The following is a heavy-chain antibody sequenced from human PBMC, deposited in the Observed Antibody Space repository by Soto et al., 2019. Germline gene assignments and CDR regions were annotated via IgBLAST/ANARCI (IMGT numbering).Heavy chain of an antibody. CDR3: AKDTDYYGSGSYESYYYYGMDV. CDR2: ISGSGGST. V-gene: IGHV3-23*01. CDR1: GFTFSSHA. Sequence: GGSLRLSCAASGFTFSSHAMSWVRQAPGKGLEWVSAISGSGGSTYYADSVKGRFTISRDNSKNTLYLQMNSLRAEDTAVYYCAKDTDYYGSGSYESYYYYGMDVWGQGTTVTVSS. J-gene: IGHJ6*02. D-gene: IGHD3-10*01.